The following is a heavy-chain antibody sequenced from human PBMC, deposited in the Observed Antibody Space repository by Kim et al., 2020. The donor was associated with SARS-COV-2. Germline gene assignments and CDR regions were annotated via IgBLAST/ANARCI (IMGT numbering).Heavy chain of an antibody. J-gene: IGHJ6*02. Sequence: GGSLRLSCAASGFTFSSYGMHWVRQAPGKGLEWVAVISYDGSNKYYADSVKGRFTISRDNSKNTLYLQMNSLRAEDTAVYYCARDYLPHYDILTGYYRWYGMDVWGQGTTVTVSS. CDR3: ARDYLPHYDILTGYYRWYGMDV. CDR2: ISYDGSNK. CDR1: GFTFSSYG. D-gene: IGHD3-9*01. V-gene: IGHV3-33*05.